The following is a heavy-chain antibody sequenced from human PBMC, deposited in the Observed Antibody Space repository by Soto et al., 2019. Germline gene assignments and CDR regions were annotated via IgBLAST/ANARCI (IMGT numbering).Heavy chain of an antibody. D-gene: IGHD3-3*01. V-gene: IGHV1-69*06. J-gene: IGHJ3*02. CDR3: AREWGGPYYDKKGALDI. CDR1: GGTFSSYA. CDR2: IIPIFGTA. Sequence: ASVKVSSKASGGTFSSYALSWLRQAPGKGLEWMGGIIPIFGTANYAQKFQGRVTITADKSTSTAYMELSSLRSEDTAVYYFAREWGGPYYDKKGALDIWGQGTMVTVSS.